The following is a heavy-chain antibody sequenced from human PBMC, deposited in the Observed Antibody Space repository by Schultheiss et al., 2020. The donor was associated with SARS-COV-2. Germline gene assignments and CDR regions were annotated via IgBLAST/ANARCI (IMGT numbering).Heavy chain of an antibody. Sequence: GGSLRLSCSASGFTFSSYAMHWVRQAPGKGLEYVSAISSNGGSTYYADSVKGRFTISRDNSKNTLYLQMNSLRAEDTAVYYCARGPPGLSWDSSGYHWGQGTLVTVSS. CDR2: ISSNGGST. V-gene: IGHV3-64*04. CDR1: GFTFSSYA. CDR3: ARGPPGLSWDSSGYH. J-gene: IGHJ5*02. D-gene: IGHD3-22*01.